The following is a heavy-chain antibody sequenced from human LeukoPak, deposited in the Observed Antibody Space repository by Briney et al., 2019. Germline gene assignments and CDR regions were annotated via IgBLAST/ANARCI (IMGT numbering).Heavy chain of an antibody. CDR1: GGSISSSDSY. CDR3: ARSGALDY. J-gene: IGHJ4*02. CDR2: IYYSGST. D-gene: IGHD7-27*01. V-gene: IGHV4-39*01. Sequence: NASETLSLTCSVSGGSISSSDSYWGWIRQPPGKGLEWIGSIYYSGSTYYNPSLKSRATISVDTSKNQFSLKLSSVTAADTAVYYCARSGALDYWGQGTLVTVSS.